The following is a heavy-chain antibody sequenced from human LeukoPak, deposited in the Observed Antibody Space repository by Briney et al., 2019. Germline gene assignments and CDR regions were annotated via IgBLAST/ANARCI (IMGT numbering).Heavy chain of an antibody. CDR2: ISAYNGNT. CDR3: ARDWPVVVAATYYYYYYMDV. D-gene: IGHD2-15*01. J-gene: IGHJ6*03. Sequence: ASVKVSCKASGYTFTSYGISWVRQAPGQGLEWMGWISAYNGNTNYAQKLQGRVTMTTDTSTSTAYMELRSLRSDDTAVYYCARDWPVVVAATYYYYYYMDVWGKGTTVTVSS. CDR1: GYTFTSYG. V-gene: IGHV1-18*01.